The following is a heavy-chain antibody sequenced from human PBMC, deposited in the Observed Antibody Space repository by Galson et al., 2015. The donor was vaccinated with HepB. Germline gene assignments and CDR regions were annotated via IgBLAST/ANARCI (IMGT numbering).Heavy chain of an antibody. J-gene: IGHJ3*02. V-gene: IGHV4-39*07. Sequence: ETLSLTCTVSGGSISSSSYYWGWIRQPPGKGLEWIGSIYYSGSTYYNPSLKSRVTISVDTSKNQFSLKLSSVTAADTAVYYCARDRGYSSGWSDAFDIWGQGTMVTVSS. CDR3: ARDRGYSSGWSDAFDI. CDR1: GGSISSSSYY. CDR2: IYYSGST. D-gene: IGHD6-19*01.